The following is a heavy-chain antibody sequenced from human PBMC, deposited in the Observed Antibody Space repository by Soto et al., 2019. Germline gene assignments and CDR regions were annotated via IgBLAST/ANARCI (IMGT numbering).Heavy chain of an antibody. V-gene: IGHV3-48*01. D-gene: IGHD2-2*01. J-gene: IGHJ5*02. CDR2: INTNGSTK. Sequence: KGLEWVSNINTNGSTKYYVDSVKGRFTISRDNAKNSLYLQMNSLRAEDTAVYYCASGNNCSSTSCYGWFDPWGQGTLVTVSS. CDR3: ASGNNCSSTSCYGWFDP.